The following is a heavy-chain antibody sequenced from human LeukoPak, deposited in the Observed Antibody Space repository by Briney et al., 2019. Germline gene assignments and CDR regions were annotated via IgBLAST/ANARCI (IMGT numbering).Heavy chain of an antibody. Sequence: TSETLSLTCTVSGGSISSSSYYWGWIRQPPGKGLEWIGSIYYSGSTYYNPSIKSRVTISVDTSKNQFSLKLSSVTAADTAVYYCARHRRISKKYSGSPGYFDYWGQGTLVTVSS. CDR1: GGSISSSSYY. V-gene: IGHV4-39*01. D-gene: IGHD1-26*01. CDR3: ARHRRISKKYSGSPGYFDY. CDR2: IYYSGST. J-gene: IGHJ4*02.